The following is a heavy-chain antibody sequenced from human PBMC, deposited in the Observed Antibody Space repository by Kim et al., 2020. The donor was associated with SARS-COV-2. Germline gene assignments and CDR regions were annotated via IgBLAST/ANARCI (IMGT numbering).Heavy chain of an antibody. D-gene: IGHD6-13*01. Sequence: CAQKFQGRVTITADESTSTAYMELSSLRSEDTAVYYCARGGIAANNWFDPWGQGTLVTVSS. V-gene: IGHV1-69*01. CDR3: ARGGIAANNWFDP. J-gene: IGHJ5*02.